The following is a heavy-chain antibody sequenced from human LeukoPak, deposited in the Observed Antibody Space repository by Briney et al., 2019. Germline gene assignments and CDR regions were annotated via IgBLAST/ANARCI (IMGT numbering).Heavy chain of an antibody. Sequence: GGSLRLSCAASGFTFDDYAMHWVRQVPGKGLEWVSGISWNSGSIGYADSVKGRFTISRDNAKNSLYLHMNSLSAEDAALYYCAKGKKITVAGLFDCWGQGTLVTVSS. V-gene: IGHV3-9*01. CDR2: ISWNSGSI. J-gene: IGHJ4*02. CDR3: AKGKKITVAGLFDC. D-gene: IGHD6-19*01. CDR1: GFTFDDYA.